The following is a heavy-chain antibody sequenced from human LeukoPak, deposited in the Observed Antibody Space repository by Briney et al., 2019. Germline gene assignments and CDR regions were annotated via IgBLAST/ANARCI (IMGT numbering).Heavy chain of an antibody. Sequence: ASVKVSCKASGGTFSSYAISWVRQAPGQGLEWMGGIIPIFGTANYAQKFQGRVTITADESTSTAYMELSSLRSEDTAVYYCARVSLQLWLLGAFDIWGQGTMVTVSS. J-gene: IGHJ3*02. CDR2: IIPIFGTA. CDR1: GGTFSSYA. D-gene: IGHD5-18*01. CDR3: ARVSLQLWLLGAFDI. V-gene: IGHV1-69*13.